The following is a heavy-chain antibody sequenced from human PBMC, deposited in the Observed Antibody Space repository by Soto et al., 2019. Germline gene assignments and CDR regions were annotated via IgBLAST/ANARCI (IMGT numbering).Heavy chain of an antibody. V-gene: IGHV1-69*06. CDR3: ASRERVDAFDV. Sequence: QVQLVQSGAEVKKPGSSVKVSCKASGGTFSSYGITWVRQAPGQGLEWMGGIVPIFGSINLAQKFRGRLTITPDKSTSTVYMELSSLTFEDTAVYYCASRERVDAFDVWGQGTMVTVSS. D-gene: IGHD1-26*01. J-gene: IGHJ3*01. CDR2: IVPIFGSI. CDR1: GGTFSSYG.